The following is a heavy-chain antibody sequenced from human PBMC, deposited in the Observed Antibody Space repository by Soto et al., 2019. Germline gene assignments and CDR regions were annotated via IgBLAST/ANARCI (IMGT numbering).Heavy chain of an antibody. CDR3: AKDGVAARPWDY. CDR1: GYTFNNYG. V-gene: IGHV3-33*06. J-gene: IGHJ4*02. Sequence: GGSLRLSCAASGYTFNNYGMHWVRQAPGKGLEWVATIWFDGSDKFYSDSVKGRFTISRDNSKNTLYLQMNSLRAEDTAVYYCAKDGVAARPWDYWGQGILVTVSS. CDR2: IWFDGSDK. D-gene: IGHD6-6*01.